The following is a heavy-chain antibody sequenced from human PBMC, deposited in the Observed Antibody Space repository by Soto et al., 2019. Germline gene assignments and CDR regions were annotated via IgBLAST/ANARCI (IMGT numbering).Heavy chain of an antibody. CDR1: GGSIRSYY. J-gene: IGHJ5*02. V-gene: IGHV4-59*01. Sequence: QVQLQESGPGLVKPSETLSLTCTVSGGSIRSYYWSWIRQPPGKGLEWIGYIYYSGSTNYNPSLKGRVPFPLTPPKSQFSLKLSSVTAAARARNSWGREAGVQNPFDPGGKGTLVPSPQ. CDR3: GREAGVQNPFDP. CDR2: IYYSGST. D-gene: IGHD1-1*01.